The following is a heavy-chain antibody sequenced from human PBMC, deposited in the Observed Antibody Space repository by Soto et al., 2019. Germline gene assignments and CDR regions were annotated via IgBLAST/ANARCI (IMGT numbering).Heavy chain of an antibody. J-gene: IGHJ3*02. CDR3: ARKWHYYGSGSYYKSAFDI. CDR1: VGSISSGGYY. V-gene: IGHV4-31*03. CDR2: IYYSGST. Sequence: QVQLQEAGPGLVKPSQTLSLTCTVSVGSISSGGYYWSWIRQHPGKGLEWIGYIYYSGSTYYNPHLKSRVTISVDTSKHPFSLKLSSVTAADTAVYYCARKWHYYGSGSYYKSAFDIWGQGTMVTVSS. D-gene: IGHD3-10*01.